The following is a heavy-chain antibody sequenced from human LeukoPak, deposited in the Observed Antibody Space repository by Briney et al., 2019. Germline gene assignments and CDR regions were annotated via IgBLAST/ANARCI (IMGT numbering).Heavy chain of an antibody. D-gene: IGHD2-21*01. CDR3: TRFESDFAYYYGMDV. CDR2: INSDGSST. CDR1: GFTFSSYW. V-gene: IGHV3-74*01. Sequence: GGSLRLSCAASGFTFSSYWMHWVRQAPGKGLVWVSRINSDGSSTSYADSVKGRFTISRDNAKNTLYLQMNSLRAEDTAVYYCTRFESDFAYYYGMDVWGQGTTVTVSS. J-gene: IGHJ6*02.